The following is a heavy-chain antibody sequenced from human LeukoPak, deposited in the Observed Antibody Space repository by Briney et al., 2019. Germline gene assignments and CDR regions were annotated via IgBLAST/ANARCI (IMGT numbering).Heavy chain of an antibody. CDR2: ISGSGGST. D-gene: IGHD3-10*01. Sequence: PGGSLRLSCAASGFTFSSYAMSWVRQAPEKGLEWVSAISGSGGSTYYADSVKGRFTISRDNSKNTLYLQMNSLRAEDTAVYYCAKVVYGSATQWAAFDYWGQGTLVTVSS. V-gene: IGHV3-23*01. CDR3: AKVVYGSATQWAAFDY. J-gene: IGHJ4*02. CDR1: GFTFSSYA.